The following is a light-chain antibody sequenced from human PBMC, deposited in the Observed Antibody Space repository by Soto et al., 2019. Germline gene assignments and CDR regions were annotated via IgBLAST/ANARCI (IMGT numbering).Light chain of an antibody. J-gene: IGKJ1*01. Sequence: DIQMTQSPSTLSASVGDRVSIACRASQSISSSLAWYQQKPGKAPKLLSYDASSLESGVPSRFSGSGSGTEFTLSINSLQPQDFATYYCQQYHRYSWTFGQGTKVDIK. V-gene: IGKV1-5*01. CDR3: QQYHRYSWT. CDR1: QSISSS. CDR2: DAS.